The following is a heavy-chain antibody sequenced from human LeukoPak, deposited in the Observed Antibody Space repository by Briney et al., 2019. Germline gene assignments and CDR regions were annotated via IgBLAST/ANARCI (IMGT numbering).Heavy chain of an antibody. CDR2: IRYDGSNK. Sequence: GGSLRLSCAASGFTFSSYGMHWVRQAPGKGLEGVGFIRYDGSNKYYADSLKGRFTISRDNCKNTLYLQMNSLRAEDTAVYYCAKDPPHRYDLYYYYGMDVWGQGTTVTVSS. CDR3: AKDPPHRYDLYYYYGMDV. V-gene: IGHV3-30*02. J-gene: IGHJ6*02. CDR1: GFTFSSYG. D-gene: IGHD1-1*01.